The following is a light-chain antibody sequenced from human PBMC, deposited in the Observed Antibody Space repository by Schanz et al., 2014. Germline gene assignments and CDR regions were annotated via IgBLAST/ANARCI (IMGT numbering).Light chain of an antibody. CDR3: QQYGSSPPRT. J-gene: IGKJ1*01. CDR2: GAS. Sequence: EIVLTQSPGTLSLSPGERATLSCRASQNVGTYLAWYQQKPGQAPRLLIYGASSRATGIPDRFSGSGSGTDFTLTISRLEPEDFAVYYCQQYGSSPPRTFGQGTKVEIK. CDR1: QNVGTY. V-gene: IGKV3-20*01.